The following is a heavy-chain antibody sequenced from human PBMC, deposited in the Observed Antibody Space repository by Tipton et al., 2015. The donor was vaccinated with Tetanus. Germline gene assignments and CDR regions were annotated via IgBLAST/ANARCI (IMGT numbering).Heavy chain of an antibody. V-gene: IGHV3-33*01. CDR3: AGDVGSGWAIGGWFDP. CDR2: VWNDGSTE. J-gene: IGHJ5*02. Sequence: SLRLSCAASGFTFSRSGMHWVRQAPGKGLEWVAIVWNDGSTEYYADSVKGRFTISRDNSKNTVSLQMNSLRAEDTAVYYCAGDVGSGWAIGGWFDPWGQGTLVTVSS. CDR1: GFTFSRSG. D-gene: IGHD6-19*01.